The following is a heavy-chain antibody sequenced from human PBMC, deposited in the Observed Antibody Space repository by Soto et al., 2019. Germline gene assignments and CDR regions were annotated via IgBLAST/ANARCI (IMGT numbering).Heavy chain of an antibody. J-gene: IGHJ6*02. CDR3: ARDTEQEQLGYYGVDV. Sequence: HVQVVESGGGVVQPGRSLRLSCVASGFSFSHYGMQWVRQAPGKGLEWVAVISYHGSHKYYGESVTGRFTISRDTSKHTLYLQMNSLRPDETALHFCARDTEQEQLGYYGVDVWGQGTKVAV. CDR2: ISYHGSHK. D-gene: IGHD6-13*01. V-gene: IGHV3-30*03. CDR1: GFSFSHYG.